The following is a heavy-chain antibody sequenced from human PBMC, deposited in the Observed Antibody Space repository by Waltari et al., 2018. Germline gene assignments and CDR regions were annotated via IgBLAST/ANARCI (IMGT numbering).Heavy chain of an antibody. CDR2: IYSGGNT. D-gene: IGHD5-18*01. CDR3: ARDDSYGQFMRFDF. J-gene: IGHJ4*02. Sequence: EVQLVESGGGLIQPGGSLRLSCEAPGLTVSRNYMSWVRQAPGKGLEWLSAIYSGGNTFYADSVKGRFNISIDNSKNTLYLQMNSLRVDDTAVYYCARDDSYGQFMRFDFWGQGTVVTVSS. V-gene: IGHV3-53*01. CDR1: GLTVSRNY.